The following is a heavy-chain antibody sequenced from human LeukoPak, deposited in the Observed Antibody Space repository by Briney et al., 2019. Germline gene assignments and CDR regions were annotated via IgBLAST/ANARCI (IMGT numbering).Heavy chain of an antibody. J-gene: IGHJ4*02. CDR1: GGSISNYL. CDR2: IYYSGST. D-gene: IGHD1-26*01. V-gene: IGHV4-59*01. CDR3: VRGQYSGSCFDN. Sequence: SETLSLTCTVSGGSISNYLWSWIRQPPGKGLEWIGYIYYSGSTNYNPSLKSRVTILVDTSKNQFSLKVSSVTAADTAVYYCVRGQYSGSCFDNWGQGTLVTVSS.